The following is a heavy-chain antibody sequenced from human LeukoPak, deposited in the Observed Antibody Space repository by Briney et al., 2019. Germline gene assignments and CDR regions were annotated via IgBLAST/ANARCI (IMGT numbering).Heavy chain of an antibody. V-gene: IGHV3-7*01. CDR1: RFTFTSYW. Sequence: GGSLRLSCAASRFTFTSYWMTWVRQAPGKGLEWVANIKQDGSEKYYVDSVKGRFTISRDNAKSSLYLQMNSLRAEDTAVYHYARDAYRDKRLTISGVRVPYYMDVWGKGTTVTVSS. D-gene: IGHD3-3*01. J-gene: IGHJ6*03. CDR3: ARDAYRDKRLTISGVRVPYYMDV. CDR2: IKQDGSEK.